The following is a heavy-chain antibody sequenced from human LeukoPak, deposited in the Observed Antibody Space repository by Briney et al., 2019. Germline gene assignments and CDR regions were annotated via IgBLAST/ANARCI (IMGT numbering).Heavy chain of an antibody. J-gene: IGHJ4*02. Sequence: GGSLRLSCAASGFTFSSYWMHWVRQAPGKGLVWVSRINSDGSSTSYADSVKGRFTISRDNAKNTLYLQMNSLRAEDTAVYYCARGGSYYDFWSGSFDYWGQGTLVTVSS. V-gene: IGHV3-74*01. CDR1: GFTFSSYW. CDR2: INSDGSST. D-gene: IGHD3-3*01. CDR3: ARGGSYYDFWSGSFDY.